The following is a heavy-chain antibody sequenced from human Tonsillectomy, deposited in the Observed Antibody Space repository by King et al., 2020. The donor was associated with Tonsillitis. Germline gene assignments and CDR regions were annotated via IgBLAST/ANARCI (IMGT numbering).Heavy chain of an antibody. Sequence: VQLQESGPGLVKPSETLSLTCTVSGGSISSYYWSWIRQPPGKGLEWIGYIYYSGSTNYNPSLKSRVTISVDTSKNQFSLKLSSVTAADTAVYYCARLRVDSLTRVFDYWGQGTLVTVSS. V-gene: IGHV4-59*08. CDR2: IYYSGST. CDR3: ARLRVDSLTRVFDY. J-gene: IGHJ4*02. CDR1: GGSISSYY. D-gene: IGHD2-21*02.